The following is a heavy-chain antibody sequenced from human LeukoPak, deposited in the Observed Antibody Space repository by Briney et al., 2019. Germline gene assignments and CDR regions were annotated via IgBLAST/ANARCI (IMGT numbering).Heavy chain of an antibody. CDR3: ARGRLAAITAPSGGGGAFDI. CDR1: GGTFSSYA. D-gene: IGHD2-2*02. Sequence: SVKVSCKASGGTFSSYAISWVRQAPGQGLEWMGGIIPIFGTANYAQKFQGRVTITADESTSTAYMELSSLRSEDTAVYYCARGRLAAITAPSGGGGAFDIWGQGTMVTVSS. J-gene: IGHJ3*02. V-gene: IGHV1-69*01. CDR2: IIPIFGTA.